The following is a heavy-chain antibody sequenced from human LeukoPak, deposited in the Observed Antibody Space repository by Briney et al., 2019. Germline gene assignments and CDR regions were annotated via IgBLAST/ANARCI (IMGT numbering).Heavy chain of an antibody. CDR3: AKDDGDSAKGYYFDY. Sequence: GSLRLSCTASDFTFSIYALGWVRQAPGKGLEWVSAISRSSTNTYYADSVKGRFTISRDNSKNTLYLQMNSLRAEDTALYYCAKDDGDSAKGYYFDYWGQGTLVTVSS. CDR1: DFTFSIYA. V-gene: IGHV3-23*01. J-gene: IGHJ4*02. CDR2: ISRSSTNT. D-gene: IGHD4-17*01.